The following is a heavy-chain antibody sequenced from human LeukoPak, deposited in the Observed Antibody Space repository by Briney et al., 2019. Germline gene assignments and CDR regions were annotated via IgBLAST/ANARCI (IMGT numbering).Heavy chain of an antibody. CDR3: AKGSSGWYSY. V-gene: IGHV3-30*02. CDR1: GFTFSSYA. CDR2: IQYDGSNK. J-gene: IGHJ4*02. D-gene: IGHD6-19*01. Sequence: PGGSLRLSCAASGFTFSSYAMSWVRQAPGKGLEWVAFIQYDGSNKYYADSVKGRFTISRDNSKNTLYLQMNSLRAEDTAVYYCAKGSSGWYSYWGQGTLVTVSS.